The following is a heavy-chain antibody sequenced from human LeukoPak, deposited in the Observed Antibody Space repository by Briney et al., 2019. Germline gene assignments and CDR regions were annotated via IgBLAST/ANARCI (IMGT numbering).Heavy chain of an antibody. Sequence: SETLSLTCTVSGGXISSTSYYWGWIRQPPGKGLEWVGSMYYSGSTDHNPSLKSRVTISVDTSKNQFSLKLSSVTAADTAVYYCARDHSSGWFGSDYWGQGTLVTVSS. J-gene: IGHJ4*02. CDR1: GGXISSTSYY. CDR2: MYYSGST. V-gene: IGHV4-39*07. CDR3: ARDHSSGWFGSDY. D-gene: IGHD6-19*01.